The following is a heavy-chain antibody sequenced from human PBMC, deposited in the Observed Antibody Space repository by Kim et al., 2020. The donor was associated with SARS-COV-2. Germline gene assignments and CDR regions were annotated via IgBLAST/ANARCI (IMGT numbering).Heavy chain of an antibody. Sequence: YSPSFQGQVTISADKSISTAYLQWSSLKASDTAMYYCARYCSGGSCSSDLWGQGTLVTVSS. D-gene: IGHD2-15*01. V-gene: IGHV5-51*01. CDR3: ARYCSGGSCSSDL. J-gene: IGHJ4*02.